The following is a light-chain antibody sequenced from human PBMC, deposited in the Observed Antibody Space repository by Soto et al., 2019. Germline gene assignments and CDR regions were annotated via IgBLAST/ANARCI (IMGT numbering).Light chain of an antibody. Sequence: DIALTQSPASQSGSPRERVTLSCRAVQGVTTNFAWYQQKSGQSPRLLIYDVSTRATGVPARFSGTGSETDFTLTISGLQSEDSAVYFCQQYNNCPFSFGQGTRLAIK. CDR1: QGVTTN. CDR2: DVS. J-gene: IGKJ5*01. V-gene: IGKV3-15*01. CDR3: QQYNNCPFS.